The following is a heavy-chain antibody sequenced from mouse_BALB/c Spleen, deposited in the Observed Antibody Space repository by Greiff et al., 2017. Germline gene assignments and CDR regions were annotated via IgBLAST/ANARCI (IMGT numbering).Heavy chain of an antibody. J-gene: IGHJ1*01. V-gene: IGHV2-9-2*01. CDR2: IWTGGGT. D-gene: IGHD3-1*01. CDR1: GFSLTSYD. CDR3: VRSGRWYFDV. Sequence: VKLQESGPGLVAPSQSLSITCTVSGFSLTSYDISWIRQPPGKGLEWLGVIWTGGGTNYNSAFMSRLSISKDNSKSQVFLKMNSLQTDDTAIYYCVRSGRWYFDVWGAGTTVTVSS.